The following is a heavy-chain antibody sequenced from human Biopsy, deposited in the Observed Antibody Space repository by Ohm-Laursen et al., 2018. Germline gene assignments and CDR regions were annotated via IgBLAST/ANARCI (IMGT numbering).Heavy chain of an antibody. CDR1: GYSFTKYY. Sequence: ASVKVSCKVSGYSFTKYYINWVRQAPGQGLEWMGIINPTGGTTSYAEKFQGRVTLTRDTSTGTVYLELNSLIYEDTALYYCARDETGSSVFRPYYYGMDVWGQGTTVTVSS. CDR3: ARDETGSSVFRPYYYGMDV. D-gene: IGHD3-9*01. CDR2: INPTGGTT. J-gene: IGHJ6*02. V-gene: IGHV1-46*01.